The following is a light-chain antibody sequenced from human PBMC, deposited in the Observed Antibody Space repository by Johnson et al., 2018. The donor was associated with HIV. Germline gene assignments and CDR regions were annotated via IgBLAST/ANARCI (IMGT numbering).Light chain of an antibody. CDR1: SSNIGNNY. CDR3: GTWDSSLSVFYV. J-gene: IGLJ1*01. CDR2: ENN. Sequence: QSVLTQSPSVSAAPGQKVTISCSGSSSNIGNNYVSWYQQLPGTAPKLLIYENNKRPSGIPDRFSGSKSCTSATLGITGLQTGDEADYYCGTWDSSLSVFYVFGTGTKVTVL. V-gene: IGLV1-51*02.